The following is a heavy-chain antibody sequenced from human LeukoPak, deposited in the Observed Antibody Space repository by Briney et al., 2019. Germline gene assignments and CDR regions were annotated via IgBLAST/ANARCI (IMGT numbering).Heavy chain of an antibody. CDR2: IYYSGST. Sequence: SETLSLTCTVSGGSISSYYWSWIRQPPGKGLEWIGYIYYSGSTNYNPSLKSRVTISVDTSKNQFSLKLSSVTAADTAVYYCARHRPGSTMMDDAFDIWGQGTMVTVSS. V-gene: IGHV4-59*08. D-gene: IGHD3-22*01. CDR3: ARHRPGSTMMDDAFDI. J-gene: IGHJ3*02. CDR1: GGSISSYY.